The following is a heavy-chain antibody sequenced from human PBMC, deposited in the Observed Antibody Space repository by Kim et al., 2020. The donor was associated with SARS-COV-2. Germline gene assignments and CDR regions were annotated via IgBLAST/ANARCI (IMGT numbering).Heavy chain of an antibody. CDR2: ISAYNGNT. Sequence: ASVKVSCKASGYTFTSYGISWVRQAPGQGLEWMGWISAYNGNTNYAQKLQGRVTMTTDTSTSTAYMELRSLRSDDTAVYYCARDFGPSVVVAATQVFWFDPWGQGTLVTVSS. V-gene: IGHV1-18*01. D-gene: IGHD2-15*01. CDR3: ARDFGPSVVVAATQVFWFDP. CDR1: GYTFTSYG. J-gene: IGHJ5*02.